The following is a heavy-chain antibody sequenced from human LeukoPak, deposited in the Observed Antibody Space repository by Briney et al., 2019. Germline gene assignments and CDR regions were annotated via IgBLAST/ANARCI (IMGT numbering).Heavy chain of an antibody. CDR2: ISSSGSTI. V-gene: IGHV3-48*03. Sequence: GGSLRLSCAASGFTFSSYEMNWVRQAPGKGLEWVSYISSSGSTIYYADSVKGRFTISRDNSKNTLFLQMNSLRGEDTAVYYCARDFQGIVMLGAVREDYYHYGMDVWGPGTTVIVSS. CDR3: ARDFQGIVMLGAVREDYYHYGMDV. D-gene: IGHD2-21*01. CDR1: GFTFSSYE. J-gene: IGHJ6*02.